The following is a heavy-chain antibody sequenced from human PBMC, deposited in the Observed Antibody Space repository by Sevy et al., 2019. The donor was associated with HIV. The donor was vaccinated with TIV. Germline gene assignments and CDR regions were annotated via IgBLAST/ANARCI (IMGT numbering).Heavy chain of an antibody. CDR1: GFTFSNYN. CDR3: ARVVAYCSGGSCFPGYYYGMDV. J-gene: IGHJ6*02. V-gene: IGHV3-21*01. D-gene: IGHD2-15*01. CDR2: ISSSSRYI. Sequence: GGSLRLSCAASGFTFSNYNMNWVRQAPGKGLEWVSSISSSSRYIYYADSMKGRFTISRDNAKNSLYLQMNSLRAEDTAVYYRARVVAYCSGGSCFPGYYYGMDVWGQGTTVTVSS.